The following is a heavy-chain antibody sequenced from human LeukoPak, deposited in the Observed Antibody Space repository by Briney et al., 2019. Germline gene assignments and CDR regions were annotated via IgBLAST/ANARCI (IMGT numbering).Heavy chain of an antibody. CDR1: GGSISSGGYS. CDR2: IYHSGST. Sequence: PSETLSLTCAVSGGSISSGGYSWSWIRQPPGKGLEWIGYIYHSGSTYYNPSLKSRVTISVDRSKNQFSLKLSSVTAADTAVYYCAGSMITFGGVIVPDAFDIWGQGTMVTVSS. V-gene: IGHV4-30-2*01. D-gene: IGHD3-16*02. CDR3: AGSMITFGGVIVPDAFDI. J-gene: IGHJ3*02.